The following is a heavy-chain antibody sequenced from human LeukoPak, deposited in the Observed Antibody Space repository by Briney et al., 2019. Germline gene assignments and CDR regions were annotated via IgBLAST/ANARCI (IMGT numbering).Heavy chain of an antibody. CDR1: GGSFSGYY. V-gene: IGHV4-34*01. Sequence: PSETLSLTCAVSGGSFSGYYWSWIRQPPGKGLEWIGEINHSGSTNYNPSLKSRVTISVNTSKNQFSLKLSSVTAADTAVYYCASGGRSMVRGVISPWGQGTLVTVSS. CDR3: ASGGRSMVRGVISP. CDR2: INHSGST. D-gene: IGHD3-10*01. J-gene: IGHJ5*02.